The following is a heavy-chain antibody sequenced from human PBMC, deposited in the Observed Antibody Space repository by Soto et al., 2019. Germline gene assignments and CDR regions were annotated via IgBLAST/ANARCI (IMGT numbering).Heavy chain of an antibody. J-gene: IGHJ4*02. V-gene: IGHV3-74*01. CDR3: AMKYNYESSGYSY. D-gene: IGHD3-22*01. CDR2: INSDGSST. CDR1: GFTFSSYW. Sequence: EVQLVESGGGLVQPGGSLRLSCADSGFTFSSYWMHWVRQAPGKGLVWVSRINSDGSSTNYADSVKGRFTISRDNAKNTLYLQMNSLRVEDTAVYYCAMKYNYESSGYSYWGQGTLVTVSS.